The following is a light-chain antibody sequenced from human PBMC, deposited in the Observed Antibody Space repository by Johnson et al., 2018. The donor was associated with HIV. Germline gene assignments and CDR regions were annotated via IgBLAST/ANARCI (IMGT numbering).Light chain of an antibody. Sequence: QSVLTQPPSVSAAPGQKVTISCSGSSSNIGNNYVSWYQHLPGAAPKLLIYDNNKRPSGIPDRFSGSKSGTSATLGITGLPTGDEADYYCGTCDSSLIGYVFGTGTKVTVL. V-gene: IGLV1-51*01. CDR2: DNN. J-gene: IGLJ1*01. CDR3: GTCDSSLIGYV. CDR1: SSNIGNNY.